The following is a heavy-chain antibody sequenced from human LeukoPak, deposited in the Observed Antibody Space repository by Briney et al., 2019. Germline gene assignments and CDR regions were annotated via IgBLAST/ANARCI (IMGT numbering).Heavy chain of an antibody. D-gene: IGHD6-13*01. J-gene: IGHJ4*02. CDR2: IYYSGST. V-gene: IGHV4-59*12. CDR3: ARDPLIAAAGTSDY. Sequence: SETLSLTCTVSGGSISSYYWSWIRQPPGKGLEWIGYIYYSGSTNYNPSLKSRVTISVDTSKNQFSLKLSSVTAADTAVYYCARDPLIAAAGTSDYWGQGTLVTVSS. CDR1: GGSISSYY.